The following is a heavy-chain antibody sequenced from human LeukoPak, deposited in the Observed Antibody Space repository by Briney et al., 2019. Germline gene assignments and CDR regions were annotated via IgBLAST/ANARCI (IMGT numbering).Heavy chain of an antibody. D-gene: IGHD6-19*01. CDR3: ARDRGGQWLVSRDPYFDY. CDR1: GFTFSSYA. Sequence: PGGSRRLSCAASGFTFSSYAMHWVRQAPGKGLEYVSAISSNGGSTYYANSVKGRFTISRDNSKNTLYLQMGSLRAEDMAVYYCARDRGGQWLVSRDPYFDYWGQGTLVAVSS. CDR2: ISSNGGST. V-gene: IGHV3-64*01. J-gene: IGHJ4*02.